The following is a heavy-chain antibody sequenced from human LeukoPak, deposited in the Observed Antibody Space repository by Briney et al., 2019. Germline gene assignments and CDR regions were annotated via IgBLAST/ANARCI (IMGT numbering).Heavy chain of an antibody. J-gene: IGHJ4*02. D-gene: IGHD6-13*01. CDR1: GFTVSSNY. CDR3: ANNDALAAASY. V-gene: IGHV3-7*01. CDR2: IKQDGSEK. Sequence: GGSLRLSCAASGFTVSSNYMSWVRQAPGKGLEWVANIKQDGSEKYYVDSVKGRFTISRDNAKNSLYLQMNSLRAEDTAVYYCANNDALAAASYWGQGTLVTVSS.